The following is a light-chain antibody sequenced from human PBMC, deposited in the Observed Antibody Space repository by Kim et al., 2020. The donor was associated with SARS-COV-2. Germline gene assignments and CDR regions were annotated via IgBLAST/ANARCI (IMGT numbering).Light chain of an antibody. CDR2: AAS. CDR3: QQSYLAPYT. J-gene: IGKJ2*01. Sequence: DIQMTQSPSYLSPSLGDRVTITCRASETITTHVNWYQYKPGKVPKLLIYAASTLQSGVPSRFSGSGSGTEFTLSISSLQPDDSATYYCQQSYLAPYTFGQGTKLEI. CDR1: ETITTH. V-gene: IGKV1-39*01.